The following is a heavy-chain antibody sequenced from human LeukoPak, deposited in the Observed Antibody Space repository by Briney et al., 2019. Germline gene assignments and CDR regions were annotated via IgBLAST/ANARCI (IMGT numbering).Heavy chain of an antibody. CDR3: AGVIAVAGTLSDY. CDR2: INHSGST. Sequence: KPSETLSLTCAVYGGSFSGYYWSWIRQPPGKGLEWIGEINHSGSTNYNPSLKSRVTISVDTSKNQFSLKLSSVTAADTAVYYCAGVIAVAGTLSDYWGQGTLVTVSS. J-gene: IGHJ4*02. V-gene: IGHV4-34*01. CDR1: GGSFSGYY. D-gene: IGHD6-19*01.